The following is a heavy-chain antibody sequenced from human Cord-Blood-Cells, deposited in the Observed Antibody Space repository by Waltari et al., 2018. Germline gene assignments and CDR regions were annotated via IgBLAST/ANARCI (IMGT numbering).Heavy chain of an antibody. D-gene: IGHD3-10*01. Sequence: QVQLQESGPGLVKPSETLSLTCAVSGYSISSGYYWGWIRQPPGKGLEWIGSIYHSGSTYYNPSLKSRVTISVDTSKNQFSLKLSSVTAADTAVYYCASEWGYYGSGSYDAFDIWGQGTMVTVSS. CDR1: GYSISSGYY. CDR2: IYHSGST. CDR3: ASEWGYYGSGSYDAFDI. J-gene: IGHJ3*02. V-gene: IGHV4-38-2*01.